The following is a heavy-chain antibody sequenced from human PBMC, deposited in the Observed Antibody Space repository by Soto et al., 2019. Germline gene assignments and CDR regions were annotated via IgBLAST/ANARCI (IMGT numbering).Heavy chain of an antibody. D-gene: IGHD3-10*01. CDR3: ARGPMVGGYSAHGAFDI. V-gene: IGHV3-30-3*01. CDR1: GFTFSSYA. Sequence: LRLSCAASGFTFSSYAMHWVRQAPGKGLEWVAVISYDGSNKYYADSVKGRFTISRDNSKNTLYLQMNSLRAEDTAVYYCARGPMVGGYSAHGAFDIWGQGTMVTVSS. CDR2: ISYDGSNK. J-gene: IGHJ3*02.